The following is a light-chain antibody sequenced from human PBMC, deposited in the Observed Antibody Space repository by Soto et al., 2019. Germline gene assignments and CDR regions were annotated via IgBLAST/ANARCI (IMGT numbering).Light chain of an antibody. J-gene: IGKJ4*01. V-gene: IGKV1-39*01. Sequence: DIQMTQSPSSLSASVGDRVTITCRASQSISSYLNWYQQKPGKAPKLLIYAASSLQTGVSSRFSGSGSGTDFTLTISSLQREDFATYYCQQSYRTRLTFGGGTKVEIK. CDR1: QSISSY. CDR3: QQSYRTRLT. CDR2: AAS.